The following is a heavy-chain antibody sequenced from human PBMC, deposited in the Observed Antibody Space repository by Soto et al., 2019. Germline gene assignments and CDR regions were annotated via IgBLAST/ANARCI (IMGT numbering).Heavy chain of an antibody. Sequence: GGSLRLSCAASGFTFSSYSMNWVRQAPGKGLEWVSSISSSSSYIYYADSVKGRFTISRDNAKNSLYLQMNSLRAEDTAAYYCARASCTNGVCYYYYGMDVWGQGTTVTV. CDR2: ISSSSSYI. CDR1: GFTFSSYS. CDR3: ARASCTNGVCYYYYGMDV. V-gene: IGHV3-21*01. J-gene: IGHJ6*02. D-gene: IGHD2-8*01.